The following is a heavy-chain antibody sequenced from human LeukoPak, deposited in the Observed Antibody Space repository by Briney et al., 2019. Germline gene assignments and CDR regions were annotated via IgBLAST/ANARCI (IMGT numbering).Heavy chain of an antibody. CDR2: IHENGGNT. Sequence: GGSLRLSCVASGFTFSSHAMTWVRQAPGKGLQWVSSIHENGGNTYYADSVKGRFTISRDNAKNTLYLQMNSLRAEDTAVYYCARRIQGMAPYYFDYWGQGTLVTVSS. D-gene: IGHD5-24*01. CDR3: ARRIQGMAPYYFDY. J-gene: IGHJ4*02. V-gene: IGHV3-23*01. CDR1: GFTFSSHA.